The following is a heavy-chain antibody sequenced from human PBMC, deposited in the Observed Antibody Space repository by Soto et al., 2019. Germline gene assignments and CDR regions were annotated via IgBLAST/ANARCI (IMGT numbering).Heavy chain of an antibody. V-gene: IGHV3-30-3*01. J-gene: IGHJ4*02. CDR2: ISYDGSNK. CDR1: GVTFSSYA. D-gene: IGHD3-10*01. Sequence: PGGSLRLSCAASGVTFSSYAMHWVRQAPGKGLEWVAVISYDGSNKYYADSVKGRFTISRDNSKNTLYLQMNSLRAEDTAVYYCASGLLWFGEPRANDYWGQGTLVTVSS. CDR3: ASGLLWFGEPRANDY.